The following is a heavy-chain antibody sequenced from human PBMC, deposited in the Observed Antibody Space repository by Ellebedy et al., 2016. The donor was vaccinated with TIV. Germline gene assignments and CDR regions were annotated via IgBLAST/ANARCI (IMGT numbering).Heavy chain of an antibody. D-gene: IGHD2-2*01. Sequence: GESLKISCAASGFTFSSYWMHWVRQAPGKGLVWVSRINSDGGTTGYADSVKGRITISRDNAKNTLFLQMNRLRAEDTAVYYCARARTSASDSVKSYPHYWGQGTLVTVSS. CDR3: ARARTSASDSVKSYPHY. J-gene: IGHJ4*02. CDR2: INSDGGTT. CDR1: GFTFSSYW. V-gene: IGHV3-74*01.